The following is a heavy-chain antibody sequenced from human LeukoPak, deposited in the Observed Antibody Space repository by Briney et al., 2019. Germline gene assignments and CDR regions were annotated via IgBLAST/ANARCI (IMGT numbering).Heavy chain of an antibody. D-gene: IGHD6-19*01. CDR2: IKPDGSEK. V-gene: IGHV3-7*05. CDR1: GFIFSRYW. J-gene: IGHJ4*02. CDR3: AKDSSGWYFDY. Sequence: GGSLRLSCAASGFIFSRYWMTWVRQAPGKGLEWVANIKPDGSEKKYVDSVKGRFTISRDNAKNSLYLQMNSLRAEDTAVYYCAKDSSGWYFDYWGQGTLVTVSS.